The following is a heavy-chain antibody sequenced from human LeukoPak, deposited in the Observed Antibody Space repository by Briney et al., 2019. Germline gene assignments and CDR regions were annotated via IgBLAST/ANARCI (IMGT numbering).Heavy chain of an antibody. CDR2: ISSSSSSK. CDR3: AKYRQWLADAFDI. V-gene: IGHV3-48*01. Sequence: GGSLRLSCAAPGFTFSSYSMNWVRQAPGKGLEWVSYISSSSSSKKYADSVKGRFTISRDNSKNTLYLQMNSLRAEDTAVYYCAKYRQWLADAFDIWGQGTMVTVSS. J-gene: IGHJ3*02. D-gene: IGHD6-19*01. CDR1: GFTFSSYS.